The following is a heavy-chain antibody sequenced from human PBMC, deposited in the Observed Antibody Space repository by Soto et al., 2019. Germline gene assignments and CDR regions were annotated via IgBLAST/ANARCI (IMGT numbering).Heavy chain of an antibody. CDR3: ARVHGVDTAMAYFDY. CDR2: IIPIFGTA. J-gene: IGHJ4*02. Sequence: VKVSCKASGGTFSSYAISWVRQAPGQGLEWMGGIIPIFGTANYAQKFQGRVAITADESTSTAYMELSSLRSEDTAVYYCARVHGVDTAMAYFDYWGQGTLVTVSS. V-gene: IGHV1-69*13. CDR1: GGTFSSYA. D-gene: IGHD5-18*01.